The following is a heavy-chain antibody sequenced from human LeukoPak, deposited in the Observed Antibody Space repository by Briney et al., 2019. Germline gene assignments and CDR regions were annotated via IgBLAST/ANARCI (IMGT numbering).Heavy chain of an antibody. V-gene: IGHV4-59*01. Sequence: PSETLSLTCTVSGGSISSYFWSWIRQPSGKGLEWIGYIYYSGSTNYNPSLKSRVTISVDTSKNQFSLKLTSVTAADTAVYYCARVLLRYSFDYWGQGTLVTVSS. CDR1: GGSISSYF. CDR2: IYYSGST. J-gene: IGHJ4*02. CDR3: ARVLLRYSFDY.